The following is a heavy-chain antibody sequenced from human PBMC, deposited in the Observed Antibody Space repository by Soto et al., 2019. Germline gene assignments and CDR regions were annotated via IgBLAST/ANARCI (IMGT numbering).Heavy chain of an antibody. J-gene: IGHJ3*02. Sequence: EVQLLESGGGLRQPGGSLRLSCVGSGYNFNKYAVSWVRQAPGKGLEWVSAINISGDNTFYTDSVKGRFTISRDNSKNMLYLEMNSLTAEDTAVYYCARGACYFDGTGSHAFDIWGQGTRVTVSS. V-gene: IGHV3-23*01. CDR3: ARGACYFDGTGSHAFDI. CDR2: INISGDNT. CDR1: GYNFNKYA. D-gene: IGHD3-22*01.